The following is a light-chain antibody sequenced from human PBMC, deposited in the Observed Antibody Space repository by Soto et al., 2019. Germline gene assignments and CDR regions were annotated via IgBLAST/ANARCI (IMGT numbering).Light chain of an antibody. CDR1: QGIRSW. CDR3: QQYNTYSTWT. Sequence: DIQMTQSPSTLSASLGARVTMTCRASQGIRSWLAWYQQKPGKAPKLLIYEASILESGVPSRFSGSGSGTEFTLTISSLQPDDFATYYCQQYNTYSTWTFGQGTKVDIK. CDR2: EAS. V-gene: IGKV1-5*01. J-gene: IGKJ1*01.